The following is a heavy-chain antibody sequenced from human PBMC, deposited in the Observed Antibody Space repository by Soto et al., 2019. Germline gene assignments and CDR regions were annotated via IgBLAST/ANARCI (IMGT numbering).Heavy chain of an antibody. CDR3: ARDSYMTF. CDR1: GFAASSRY. J-gene: IGHJ4*02. V-gene: IGHV3-66*01. D-gene: IGHD1-26*01. Sequence: HPGGSLRLSCVASGFAASSRYMNWVRQAPGKGLEWVSIIYNGGDTYYADSVKGRFTISRDDSKNTLYLQMNSLTAEGTAIYYCARDSYMTFWGQGTLVTVSS. CDR2: IYNGGDT.